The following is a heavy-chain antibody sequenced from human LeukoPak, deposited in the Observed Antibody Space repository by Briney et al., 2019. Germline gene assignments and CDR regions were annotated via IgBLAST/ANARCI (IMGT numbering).Heavy chain of an antibody. Sequence: GGSLRLSCASSGFTFSSYNMNWVRQAPGKGLEWVSSINSGSTYINYADSVKGRFTISRDNAENSLYLQMSSLRAEDTAVYYCARVSLGNNYGSGSYDYWGQGTLVTVSS. CDR2: INSGSTYI. V-gene: IGHV3-21*01. D-gene: IGHD3-10*01. CDR3: ARVSLGNNYGSGSYDY. J-gene: IGHJ4*02. CDR1: GFTFSSYN.